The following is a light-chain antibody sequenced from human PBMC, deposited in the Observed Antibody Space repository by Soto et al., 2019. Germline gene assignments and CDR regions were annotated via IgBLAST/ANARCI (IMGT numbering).Light chain of an antibody. CDR2: AAS. J-gene: IGKJ1*01. Sequence: DIQMTQSPSSLSASVGDRVTITCRASQSIRSYLNWYQENPGKAPKLLIYAASSLQSGVPSRFSGSGSGTDFTLTISSLQPEDFATYYCQQSYSTPRTFGQGTKVDI. CDR3: QQSYSTPRT. CDR1: QSIRSY. V-gene: IGKV1-39*01.